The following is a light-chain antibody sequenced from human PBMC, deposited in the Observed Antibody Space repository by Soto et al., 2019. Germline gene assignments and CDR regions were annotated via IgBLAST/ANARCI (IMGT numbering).Light chain of an antibody. CDR1: TSNIGSNT. J-gene: IGLJ3*02. V-gene: IGLV1-44*01. Sequence: QSVLTQPPSASGTPGQGVTISCSGSTSNIGSNTVNWYQQLPGTAPKLLIYDNNQRPSGVPDRFSGSKSATSASLAISGLQSEYEADYYCAAWDDSLFGWVFGGGTKLTVL. CDR2: DNN. CDR3: AAWDDSLFGWV.